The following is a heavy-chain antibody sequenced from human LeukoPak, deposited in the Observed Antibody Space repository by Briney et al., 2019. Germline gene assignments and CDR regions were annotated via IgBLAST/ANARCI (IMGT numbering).Heavy chain of an antibody. CDR2: IDDDGTST. CDR1: GFTFSSYW. Sequence: GGSLRLSCAASGFTFSSYWMYWVRQAPGKGLVWVSRIDDDGTSTGYADSVRGRFTISRDNSKNTLYLQMNSLRADDTAIYYCARRDTNGWYYFDSWGQGTLVTVSS. D-gene: IGHD6-19*01. J-gene: IGHJ4*02. CDR3: ARRDTNGWYYFDS. V-gene: IGHV3-74*01.